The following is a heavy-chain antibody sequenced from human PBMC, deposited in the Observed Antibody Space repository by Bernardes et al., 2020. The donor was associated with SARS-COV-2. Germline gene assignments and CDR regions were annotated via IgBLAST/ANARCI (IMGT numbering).Heavy chain of an antibody. CDR3: ARGGRAPAMGGGVINWFDP. Sequence: SETLSLTCTVSGDSVTTGGFYWSWIRQSPGKGLEWIGYIHYTGNTKYNPSLEGRVTISIDTSKNEFSLKLTSVTAADTAVYSCARGGRAPAMGGGVINWFDPWGQGTLVTVSS. D-gene: IGHD3-16*01. CDR1: GDSVTTGGFY. CDR2: IHYTGNT. V-gene: IGHV4-61*08. J-gene: IGHJ5*02.